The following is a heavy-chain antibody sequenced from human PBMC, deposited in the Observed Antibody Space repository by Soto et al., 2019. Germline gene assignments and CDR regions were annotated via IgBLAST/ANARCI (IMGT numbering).Heavy chain of an antibody. CDR1: GFTFSTYG. CDR2: IWYDGSYK. D-gene: IGHD2-2*02. CDR3: ARVDLRYCSSTSCYRSAFDI. Sequence: QVQLVESGGGVVQPGRSLRLSCAASGFTFSTYGMHWVRQAPGKGLEWVAVIWYDGSYKYYADSVKGRFTISRDNSKNTMYLQMNSLRAEDTAVYYCARVDLRYCSSTSCYRSAFDIWGQGTMVTVSS. J-gene: IGHJ3*02. V-gene: IGHV3-33*01.